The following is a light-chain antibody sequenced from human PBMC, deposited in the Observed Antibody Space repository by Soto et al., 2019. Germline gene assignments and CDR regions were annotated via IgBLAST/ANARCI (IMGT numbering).Light chain of an antibody. CDR3: QHYGGSPYA. CDR1: QSVTYND. CDR2: GAS. J-gene: IGKJ2*01. V-gene: IGKV3-20*01. Sequence: EIVLTQSPGILSLSPGERATLSCRASQSVTYNDLAWYQHKPGQAPRLLIYGASNKAAAIPYRFSGSGSGTDFTLTISSLEPEDFAVYYCQHYGGSPYAFGQGTKLEIK.